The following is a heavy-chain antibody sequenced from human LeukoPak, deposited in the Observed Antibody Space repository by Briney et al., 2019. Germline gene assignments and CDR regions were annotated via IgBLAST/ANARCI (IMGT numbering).Heavy chain of an antibody. J-gene: IGHJ6*03. Sequence: GGSLRLSCAASGFTFSSYWMSWVRQAPGKGLEWVANIKQDGSEKYYVDSVKGRFTISRDNAKNSLYLQMNSLRAEDTAVYYCARTDYYGSGGYYMDVWGKGTTVTVSS. D-gene: IGHD3-10*01. CDR1: GFTFSSYW. CDR2: IKQDGSEK. CDR3: ARTDYYGSGGYYMDV. V-gene: IGHV3-7*01.